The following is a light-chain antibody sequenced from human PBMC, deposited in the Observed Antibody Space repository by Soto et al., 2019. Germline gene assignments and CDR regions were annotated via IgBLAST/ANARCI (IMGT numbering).Light chain of an antibody. J-gene: IGKJ2*01. CDR2: TAA. CDR3: QQSYSTPYT. V-gene: IGKV1-39*01. CDR1: QRITSF. Sequence: IHMTQSPSSLSASVGDRVTIICRASQRITSFLNWYQQKPGKAPKLLISTAATLQGGVPSRFSGSGSGTDFTLTITTLQPEDFATYFCQQSYSTPYTFGQGTKLEIK.